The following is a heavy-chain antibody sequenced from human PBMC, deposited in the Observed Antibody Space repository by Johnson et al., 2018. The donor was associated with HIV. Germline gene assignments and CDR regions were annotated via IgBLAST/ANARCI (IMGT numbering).Heavy chain of an antibody. CDR1: GFRFDDYG. Sequence: VQLVESGGGVVRPGGSLRLSCAASGFRFDDYGMSWVRQAPGKGLEWVSGIDWNGGRKGYVDSVKGRFTISRDTSKSTVSLQMDSLTIDDTAIYYCARGRKDMEAADGLDNDGLDMWGQGTLVTVSS. D-gene: IGHD2-15*01. CDR2: IDWNGGRK. V-gene: IGHV3-20*04. J-gene: IGHJ3*02. CDR3: ARGRKDMEAADGLDNDGLDM.